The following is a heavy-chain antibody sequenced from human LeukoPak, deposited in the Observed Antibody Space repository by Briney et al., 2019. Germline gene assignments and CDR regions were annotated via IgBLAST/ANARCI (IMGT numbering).Heavy chain of an antibody. V-gene: IGHV4-38-2*01. CDR1: GYSISGGYY. Sequence: PSETLPLTCAVSGYSISGGYYWGWIRQPPGKGLEWIGCIYHSGNTYYNPSLKSRVTISVDTSKNQFSLKLSSVTAADTAVYYCARAQRGSLYNWFDPWGQGTLVTVSS. D-gene: IGHD1-26*01. J-gene: IGHJ5*02. CDR3: ARAQRGSLYNWFDP. CDR2: IYHSGNT.